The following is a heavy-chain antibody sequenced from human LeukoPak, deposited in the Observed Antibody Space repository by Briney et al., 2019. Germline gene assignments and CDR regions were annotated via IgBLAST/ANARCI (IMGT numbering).Heavy chain of an antibody. CDR3: ARAWRYSSGWYDN. J-gene: IGHJ5*02. CDR2: ISSSGSTI. CDR1: GFTFSSYE. V-gene: IGHV3-48*03. D-gene: IGHD6-19*01. Sequence: PGGSLRLSCAASGFTFSSYEMNWVRQAPGKGLEWVSYISSSGSTIYYADSVKGRFTISRDNAKNSLYLQMNSLRAEDTAVYYCARAWRYSSGWYDNWGQGTLVTVSS.